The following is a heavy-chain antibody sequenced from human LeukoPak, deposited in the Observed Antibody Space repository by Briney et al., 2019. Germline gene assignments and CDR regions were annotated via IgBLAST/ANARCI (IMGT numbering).Heavy chain of an antibody. CDR2: INHSGST. CDR1: GGSFSGYY. CDR3: ARPHYYDSSGLSLGNAFDI. J-gene: IGHJ3*02. V-gene: IGHV4-34*01. D-gene: IGHD3-22*01. Sequence: PSETLSLTCAVYGGSFSGYYWSWIRQPPGKGLEWIGEINHSGSTNYNPSLKSRVTISVDTSKNQFSLKLRSVTAADTAVYYCARPHYYDSSGLSLGNAFDIWGQGTMVTVSS.